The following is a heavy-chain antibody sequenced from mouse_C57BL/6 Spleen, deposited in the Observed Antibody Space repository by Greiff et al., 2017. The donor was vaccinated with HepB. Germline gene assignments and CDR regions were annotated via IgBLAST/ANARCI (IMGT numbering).Heavy chain of an antibody. J-gene: IGHJ3*01. CDR2: IRNNANGYTT. V-gene: IGHV7-3*01. CDR3: ARYNYSNDGSFAY. CDR1: GFTFTDYY. D-gene: IGHD2-12*01. Sequence: VQLKESGGGLVQPGGSLSLSCAASGFTFTDYYMSWVRQPPGKALEWLGFIRNNANGYTTEYSASVKGRFTITRDNSQSILYLQINARRAEECATYYCARYNYSNDGSFAYWGQGTLVTVSA.